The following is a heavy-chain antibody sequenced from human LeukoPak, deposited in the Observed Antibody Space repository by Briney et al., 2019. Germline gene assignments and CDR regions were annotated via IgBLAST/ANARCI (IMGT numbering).Heavy chain of an antibody. CDR2: IWYDGSNT. CDR3: AGDRKSGNFLGEFDH. Sequence: PGGSLRLSCAASGFTFSSYGMHWVRQAPGKGLEWVALIWYDGSNTYYTDSVRGRFTISRDNSKSTLYLQMNSLRAEDTAIYYCAGDRKSGNFLGEFDHWGLGTLVTVSS. CDR1: GFTFSSYG. D-gene: IGHD1-26*01. J-gene: IGHJ5*02. V-gene: IGHV3-33*01.